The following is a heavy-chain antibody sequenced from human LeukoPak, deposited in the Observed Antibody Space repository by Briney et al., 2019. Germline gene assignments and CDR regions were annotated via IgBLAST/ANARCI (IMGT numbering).Heavy chain of an antibody. Sequence: PSETLSLTCTVSGGSISSYYWSWIRQPSGKGLEWIGYIYYSGSTNYNPSLKSRVTISVDTSKNQFSLKLSSVTAADTAVYYCARAPPYDFWSGLGWFDPWGQETLVTVSS. J-gene: IGHJ5*02. CDR1: GGSISSYY. CDR2: IYYSGST. D-gene: IGHD3-3*01. CDR3: ARAPPYDFWSGLGWFDP. V-gene: IGHV4-59*01.